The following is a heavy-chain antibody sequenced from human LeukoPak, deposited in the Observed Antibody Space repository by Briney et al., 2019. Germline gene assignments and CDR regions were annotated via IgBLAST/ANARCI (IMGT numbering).Heavy chain of an antibody. CDR2: INTNTGNP. V-gene: IGHV7-4-1*02. CDR1: GYTFTSYA. CDR3: ARITFGGVIVPFDY. J-gene: IGHJ4*02. Sequence: ASVRVSCKASGYTFTSYAMNWVRQVPGQGLEWMGWINTNTGNPTYAQGFTGRFVFSLDTSVSTAYLQISSLKAEDTAVYYCARITFGGVIVPFDYWGQGTLVTVSS. D-gene: IGHD3-16*02.